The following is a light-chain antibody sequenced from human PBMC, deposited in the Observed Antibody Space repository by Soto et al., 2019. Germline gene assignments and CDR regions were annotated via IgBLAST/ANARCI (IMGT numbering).Light chain of an antibody. V-gene: IGLV2-8*01. J-gene: IGLJ3*02. CDR2: EVF. CDR3: NSYAGNSWV. CDR1: SSDVGGYNR. Sequence: QSALTQPPSASGSPGQPVSISCTGTSSDVGGYNRVSWYQHHPGKAPKLIIYEVFKRPSGVPDRFSGSKSGNTASLTFSGLQAEDEADYYCNSYAGNSWVFGGGTKLTVL.